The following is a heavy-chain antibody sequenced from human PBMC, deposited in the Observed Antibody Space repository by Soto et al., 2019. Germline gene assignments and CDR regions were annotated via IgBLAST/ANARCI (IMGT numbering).Heavy chain of an antibody. CDR2: IGTAGDT. D-gene: IGHD6-6*01. Sequence: GGSLRLSCAASGFTFSSYDIHWVRQATGKGLEWVSAIGTAGDTYYPGSVKGRFTISRENAKNSLYLQMNSLRAEDTAVYYCARDWSSSSFHWFDPWGQGTLVTVSS. CDR1: GFTFSSYD. V-gene: IGHV3-13*01. CDR3: ARDWSSSSFHWFDP. J-gene: IGHJ5*02.